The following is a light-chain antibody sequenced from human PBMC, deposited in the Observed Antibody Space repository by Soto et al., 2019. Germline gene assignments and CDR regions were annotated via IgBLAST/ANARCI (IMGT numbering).Light chain of an antibody. CDR1: TSDVGGYNY. CDR3: SSYTGSSVV. CDR2: DVS. Sequence: QSVLTQPASVSGSPGQSSTISCTGTTSDVGGYNYVSWYQQHPGKAPKLMIYDVSNRPSGVSNRFAGSKSCNTASLTISGHQADDEADYYCSSYTGSSVVFGGGTKLTVL. J-gene: IGLJ2*01. V-gene: IGLV2-14*01.